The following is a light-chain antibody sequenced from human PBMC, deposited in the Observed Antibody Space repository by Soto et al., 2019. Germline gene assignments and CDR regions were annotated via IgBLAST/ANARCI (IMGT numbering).Light chain of an antibody. V-gene: IGLV2-8*01. CDR2: EVV. CDR1: KSDIGVYDF. Sequence: QAVLTQPPSASGSPGRSVTISCTRTKSDIGVYDFVSWYQHHPGKAPRLIIYEVVQRPSGVPDRFSGSKSGNTASLTVSGLQAADEADYSCKSYAGSNTYVFGSGTKVTVL. CDR3: KSYAGSNTYV. J-gene: IGLJ1*01.